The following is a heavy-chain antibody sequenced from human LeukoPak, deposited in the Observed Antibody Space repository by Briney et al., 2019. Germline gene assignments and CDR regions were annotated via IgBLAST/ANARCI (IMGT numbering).Heavy chain of an antibody. CDR2: INPSGGGT. CDR3: ARGALHENWFDP. V-gene: IGHV1-46*03. Sequence: ASVKVPCKASGYTFTSYYMHWVRQAPGQGLEWMGIINPSGGGTSYAQKFQGRVTMTRDTSTSTVYMELSSLRSEDTAVYYCARGALHENWFDPWGQGTLVTVSS. CDR1: GYTFTSYY. D-gene: IGHD4-11*01. J-gene: IGHJ5*02.